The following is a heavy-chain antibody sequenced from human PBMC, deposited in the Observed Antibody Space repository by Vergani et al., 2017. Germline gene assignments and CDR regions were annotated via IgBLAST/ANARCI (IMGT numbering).Heavy chain of an antibody. Sequence: QVQLQESGPGLVKPSETLSLTCTVSGGSISSYYWSWIRQPPGKGLEWIGYIYYSGSTNYKPSLKSRVTISVDTSKNQFSLKLSSVTAADTAVYYCARSRSPYYGGNDYWGQGTLVTVSS. CDR1: GGSISSYY. J-gene: IGHJ4*02. CDR3: ARSRSPYYGGNDY. V-gene: IGHV4-59*01. D-gene: IGHD4-23*01. CDR2: IYYSGST.